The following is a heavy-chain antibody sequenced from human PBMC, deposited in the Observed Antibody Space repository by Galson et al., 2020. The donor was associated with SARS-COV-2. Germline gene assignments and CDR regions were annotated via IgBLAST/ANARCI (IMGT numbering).Heavy chain of an antibody. CDR3: VKAADFFWFGESCSMDV. CDR1: GFTFTNYG. V-gene: IGHV3-30*18. CDR2: ISYEGSKK. J-gene: IGHJ6*02. Sequence: GGSLRLSCAASGFTFTNYGMHWVRQAPGKGLEWVAVISYEGSKKYYEDSLKGRFTISRDSSKNTLYLQMSSLSAEDTAVYFCVKAADFFWFGESCSMDVWGQGTTVTVSS. D-gene: IGHD3-10*01.